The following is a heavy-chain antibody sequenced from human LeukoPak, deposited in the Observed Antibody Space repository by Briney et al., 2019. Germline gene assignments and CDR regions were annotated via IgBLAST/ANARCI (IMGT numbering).Heavy chain of an antibody. D-gene: IGHD3-10*01. J-gene: IGHJ5*02. CDR1: GGSICSGDYY. Sequence: PSQTLSLTCTVSGGSICSGDYYWSWIRQPPGKGLEWIGYIYYSGSTYYNPSLKSRVTISVDTSKNQFSLKLSSVTAADTAVYYCARENVYYGSGSYYNTANWFDPWGQGTLVTVSS. CDR2: IYYSGST. CDR3: ARENVYYGSGSYYNTANWFDP. V-gene: IGHV4-30-4*01.